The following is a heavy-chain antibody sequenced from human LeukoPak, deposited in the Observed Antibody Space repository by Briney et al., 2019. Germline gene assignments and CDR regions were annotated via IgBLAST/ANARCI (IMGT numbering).Heavy chain of an antibody. Sequence: PGGSLRLSCAASGFTFSSYSMNWVRQAPGKGLEWVSYISSSSSTIYYADSVKGRFTISRDNAKHSLYLQMNSLRAEDTAVCYCARGGYSYGFRTFDYWGQGALVTVSS. CDR3: ARGGYSYGFRTFDY. V-gene: IGHV3-48*01. D-gene: IGHD5-18*01. J-gene: IGHJ4*02. CDR2: ISSSSSTI. CDR1: GFTFSSYS.